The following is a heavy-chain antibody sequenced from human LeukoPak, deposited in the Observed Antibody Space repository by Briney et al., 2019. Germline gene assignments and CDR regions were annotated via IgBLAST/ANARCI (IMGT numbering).Heavy chain of an antibody. V-gene: IGHV3-30*02. CDR1: GFTFSSYA. CDR3: AKRRGRDSSGWYLDYYFDY. CDR2: IHSDGSNK. D-gene: IGHD6-19*01. J-gene: IGHJ4*02. Sequence: GGSLRLSCAASGFTFSSYAMHWVRQAPGKGLEWVAFIHSDGSNKHYADSVKGRFTISRDNSKNTLYLQMNSLRAEDTAVYYCAKRRGRDSSGWYLDYYFDYWGQGTLVTVSS.